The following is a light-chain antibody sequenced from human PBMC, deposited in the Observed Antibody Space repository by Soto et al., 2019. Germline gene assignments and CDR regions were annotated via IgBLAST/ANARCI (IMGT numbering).Light chain of an antibody. CDR1: QGISSS. CDR3: QHAKSFPPT. V-gene: IGKV1-12*01. Sequence: DIQMTQSPSSVSASVGDRVTITCRASQGISSSLAWYQQKPRKAPKLLIYAASTLQSGVSSRFGGSGSGTDFTLTISSLQPEDFATYYCQHAKSFPPTFGPGTKVDIK. J-gene: IGKJ3*01. CDR2: AAS.